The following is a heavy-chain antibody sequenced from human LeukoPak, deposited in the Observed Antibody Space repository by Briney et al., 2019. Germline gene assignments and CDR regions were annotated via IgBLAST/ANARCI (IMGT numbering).Heavy chain of an antibody. J-gene: IGHJ4*02. CDR1: GDSISSICYY. V-gene: IGHV4-39*01. Sequence: NTSDTLSLTYTVSGDSISSICYYWGWLRQPPGKGLEWIRSIYYSGSTYYNPSLKSRVTISVDTSKNQFSLKLSSVTAADTAVYYCARSGDGYKLYYFGYWGQGTLVTVSS. D-gene: IGHD5-24*01. CDR3: ARSGDGYKLYYFGY. CDR2: IYYSGST.